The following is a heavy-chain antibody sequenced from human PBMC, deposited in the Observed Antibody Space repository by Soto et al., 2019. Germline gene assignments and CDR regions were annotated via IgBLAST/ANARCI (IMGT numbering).Heavy chain of an antibody. CDR2: ISSRSDI. V-gene: IGHV3-21*01. Sequence: GGSLRLSCVGSLFTFSTYSINWVRQAPGKGLEWVSSISSRSDIYYADSVKGRFTISRDNAKNSVSLQMNSLRAEDTAVYYCAREYTAWPLAYGLDVWGQGTPVTVSS. J-gene: IGHJ6*01. D-gene: IGHD2-2*02. CDR3: AREYTAWPLAYGLDV. CDR1: LFTFSTYS.